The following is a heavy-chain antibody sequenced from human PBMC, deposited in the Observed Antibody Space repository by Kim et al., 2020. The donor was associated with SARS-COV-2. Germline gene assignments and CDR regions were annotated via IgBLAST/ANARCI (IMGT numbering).Heavy chain of an antibody. D-gene: IGHD3-10*01. J-gene: IGHJ4*02. V-gene: IGHV3-30*18. Sequence: GGSLRLSCAASGFTFSSYGMHWVRQAPGKGLEWVAVISYDGSNKYYADSVKGRFTISRDNSKNTLYLQMNSLRAEDTAVYYCAKQGPSYPFDYWGQGTLVTVSS. CDR3: AKQGPSYPFDY. CDR1: GFTFSSYG. CDR2: ISYDGSNK.